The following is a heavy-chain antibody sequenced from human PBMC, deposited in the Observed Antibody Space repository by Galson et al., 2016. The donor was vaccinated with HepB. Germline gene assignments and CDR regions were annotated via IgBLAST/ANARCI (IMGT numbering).Heavy chain of an antibody. Sequence: SLRLSCAASGFTFSNYGIHWVRQAPGKGLEWVAVIWNDGKNKQYADSVKGRFTISRDNSRDTLFLLMTSLRAEDTAVYYCASGIAVTTSNSFWYFDLWGRGTLVTVSS. CDR2: IWNDGKNK. V-gene: IGHV3-33*01. CDR1: GFTFSNYG. D-gene: IGHD3-10*01. CDR3: ASGIAVTTSNSFWYFDL. J-gene: IGHJ2*01.